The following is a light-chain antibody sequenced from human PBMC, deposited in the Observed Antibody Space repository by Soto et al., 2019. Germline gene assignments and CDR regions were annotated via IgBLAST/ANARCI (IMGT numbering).Light chain of an antibody. J-gene: IGLJ1*01. CDR2: YDN. Sequence: QSLLTQPPSASGTPGQRVTISCSGSNSNIGSNTVNWYQQLPGTAPKLLIYYDNLRPSGVPDRISGSKSGTSASLAISGLQSDDEAEYYCAAWDDSLNGRVFGTGTKLTVL. CDR1: NSNIGSNT. V-gene: IGLV1-44*01. CDR3: AAWDDSLNGRV.